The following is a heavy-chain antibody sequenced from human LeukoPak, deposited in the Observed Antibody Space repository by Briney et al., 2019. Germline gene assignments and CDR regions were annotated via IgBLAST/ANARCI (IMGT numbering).Heavy chain of an antibody. CDR2: ISAYNGNT. CDR1: GYTFTSYG. D-gene: IGHD3-9*01. V-gene: IGHV1-18*01. Sequence: GASVKVSCKASGYTFTSYGISWVRQAPGQGLEWTGWISAYNGNTNYAQKLQGRVTMTTDTSTSTAYMELRSLRSDDTAVYYCASATEAKPNRPDILTGYSGYDAFDIWGQGTMVTVSS. CDR3: ASATEAKPNRPDILTGYSGYDAFDI. J-gene: IGHJ3*02.